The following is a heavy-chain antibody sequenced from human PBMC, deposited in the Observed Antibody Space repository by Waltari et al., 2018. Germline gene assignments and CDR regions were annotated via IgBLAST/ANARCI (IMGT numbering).Heavy chain of an antibody. J-gene: IGHJ4*02. Sequence: QVQLQESGPGLVKPSETLSLTCTVSGGSISSYYWSWIRQPPGKGLDWIGYIYYSGSTNYNPSLKSRVTISVDTSKNQFSLKLSSVTAADTAVYYCARYTTGGYFDYWGQGTLVTVSS. CDR3: ARYTTGGYFDY. CDR2: IYYSGST. CDR1: GGSISSYY. V-gene: IGHV4-59*01. D-gene: IGHD4-17*01.